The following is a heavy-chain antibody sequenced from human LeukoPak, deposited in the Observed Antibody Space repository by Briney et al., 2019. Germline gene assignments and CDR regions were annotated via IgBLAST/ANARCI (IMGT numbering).Heavy chain of an antibody. CDR3: AKDSDSSGYTA. CDR2: ISGSGGST. J-gene: IGHJ5*02. CDR1: GFTFSNYA. D-gene: IGHD3-22*01. V-gene: IGHV3-23*01. Sequence: GGSLRLSCAASGFTFSNYAMNWVRQAPGKGLEWVSVISGSGGSTYYADSVRGRFIISRDNSKNTLYLQMSNLRADDTAVYYCAKDSDSSGYTAWGQGTLVTVSS.